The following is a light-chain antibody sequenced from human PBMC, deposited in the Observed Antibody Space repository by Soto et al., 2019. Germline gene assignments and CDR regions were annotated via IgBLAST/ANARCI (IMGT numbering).Light chain of an antibody. CDR3: CSSAGRSTLM. Sequence: QSALTQPASVSGSPGQSITISCTGTSSDVGSYNLVSWYQQHPGKAPKLMIYEGSKRPSGVSNRFSGSKSGNTASLTISGLQPEDEADYYCCSSAGRSTLMFGGGTKLTGL. CDR2: EGS. CDR1: SSDVGSYNL. J-gene: IGLJ3*02. V-gene: IGLV2-23*01.